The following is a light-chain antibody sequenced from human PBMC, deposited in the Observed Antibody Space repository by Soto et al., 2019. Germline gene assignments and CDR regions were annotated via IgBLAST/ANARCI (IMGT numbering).Light chain of an antibody. CDR1: QTVTSNS. Sequence: EIVMTQSPGTLSVYPGESATLSCRASQTVTSNSLAWFQQRPGQAPRLLVFDASTRATGFPARFSGSGSGTDFTLTISSLQPEDFAVYFCQQYNTSPLAFGGGTKVDI. CDR2: DAS. CDR3: QQYNTSPLA. J-gene: IGKJ4*01. V-gene: IGKV3-20*01.